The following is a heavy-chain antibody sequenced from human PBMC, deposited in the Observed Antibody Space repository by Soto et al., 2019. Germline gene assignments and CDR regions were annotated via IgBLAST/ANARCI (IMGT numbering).Heavy chain of an antibody. CDR2: ISGSGGST. CDR3: AKRPVGDYYDSSGYWAMDFDY. V-gene: IGHV3-23*01. CDR1: GFTFSRYA. D-gene: IGHD3-22*01. J-gene: IGHJ4*02. Sequence: GGSLRLSCAASGFTFSRYAMSWVRQAPGKGLEWVSGISGSGGSTYYADSVKGRFSISRDNSKNTLYLQMSSLRAEDTAKYYCAKRPVGDYYDSSGYWAMDFDYWGQGVLVTVSS.